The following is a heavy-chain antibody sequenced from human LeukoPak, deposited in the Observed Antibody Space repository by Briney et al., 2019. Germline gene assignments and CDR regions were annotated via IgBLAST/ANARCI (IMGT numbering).Heavy chain of an antibody. D-gene: IGHD1-1*01. J-gene: IGHJ4*02. CDR3: AKEINWRPSLGFDY. CDR2: ITGNGDRT. Sequence: GGSLRLSCTVSGTIFSSYAMNWVRQAPGKGLEWVSGITGNGDRTYYADSVKGRFTISRDNSKNTLYLQMNSLRVEDTAVYYCAKEINWRPSLGFDYWGQGTLVTVSS. CDR1: GTIFSSYA. V-gene: IGHV3-23*01.